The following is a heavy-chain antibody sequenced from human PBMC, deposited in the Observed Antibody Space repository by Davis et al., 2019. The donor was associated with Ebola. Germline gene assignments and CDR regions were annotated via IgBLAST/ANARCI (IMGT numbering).Heavy chain of an antibody. J-gene: IGHJ5*02. Sequence: MPSETLSLTCTVSGGSISSYYWGWIRQPPGKGLEWIGSIYYSGSTYYNPSLKSRVTISVDTSKNQFSLKLSSVTAADTAVYYCARVAGQPNYDTSGYYLTYNWFDPWGQGTLVTVSS. D-gene: IGHD3-22*01. CDR3: ARVAGQPNYDTSGYYLTYNWFDP. CDR1: GGSISSYY. V-gene: IGHV4-39*01. CDR2: IYYSGST.